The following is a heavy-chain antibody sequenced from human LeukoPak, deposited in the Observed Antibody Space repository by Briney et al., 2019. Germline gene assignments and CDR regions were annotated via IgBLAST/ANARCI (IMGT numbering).Heavy chain of an antibody. Sequence: GASVKVSCKASGGTFSSYAISWVRQAPGQGLEWMGGIIPIFGTANYAQKFQGRVTITADESTSTAYMELSSLRSEDTAVYYCAREDELLWFGGFDPWGQGTLVTVSS. CDR2: IIPIFGTA. D-gene: IGHD3-10*01. CDR1: GGTFSSYA. J-gene: IGHJ5*02. V-gene: IGHV1-69*01. CDR3: AREDELLWFGGFDP.